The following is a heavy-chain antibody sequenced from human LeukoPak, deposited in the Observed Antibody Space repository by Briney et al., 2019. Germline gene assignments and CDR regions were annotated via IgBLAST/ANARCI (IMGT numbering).Heavy chain of an antibody. CDR1: GGSVSSGRDY. J-gene: IGHJ5*02. Sequence: SETLSLTCTVSGGSVSSGRDYWSWIRQPPGKGLEWIGFIYYSGSTNYNPSLKSRVTISVDTSKSQFSLKLSSVTAADTAVYYCARRYCSGGSCYSDNWFDPWGQGTLVTVSS. CDR2: IYYSGST. D-gene: IGHD2-15*01. CDR3: ARRYCSGGSCYSDNWFDP. V-gene: IGHV4-61*01.